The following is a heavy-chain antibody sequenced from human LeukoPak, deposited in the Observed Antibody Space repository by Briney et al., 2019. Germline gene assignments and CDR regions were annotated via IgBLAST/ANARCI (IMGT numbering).Heavy chain of an antibody. D-gene: IGHD3-3*02. CDR3: ARDLAH. J-gene: IGHJ4*02. V-gene: IGHV4-39*07. CDR2: IYYGGST. Sequence: SETLSLTCTVSGGSISGSSYYWGWIRQPPGKGLEWIGCIYYGGSTYYNPSLKSRVTISVDRSKNQFSLKLSSVTAADTAVYYCARDLAHWGQGTLVTVSS. CDR1: GGSISGSSYY.